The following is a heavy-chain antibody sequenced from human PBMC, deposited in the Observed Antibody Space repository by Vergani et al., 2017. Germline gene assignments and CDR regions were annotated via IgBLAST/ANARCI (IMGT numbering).Heavy chain of an antibody. J-gene: IGHJ6*02. Sequence: QVQLQQWGAGLLKPSETLSLTCAVYGGSFSGYYWSWIRQPPGKGLEWIGEINHSGSTNYNPSLKSRVTISVDTSKNQFSLKLSSVTAADTAVYYCARGRVVTAIRYYYYGMDVWGQGP. CDR1: GGSFSGYY. CDR3: ARGRVVTAIRYYYYGMDV. CDR2: INHSGST. D-gene: IGHD2-21*02. V-gene: IGHV4-34*01.